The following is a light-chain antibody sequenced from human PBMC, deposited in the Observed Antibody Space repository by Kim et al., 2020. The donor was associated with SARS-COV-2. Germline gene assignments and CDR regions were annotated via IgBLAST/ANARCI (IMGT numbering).Light chain of an antibody. CDR3: QSYDTSLSGWV. CDR1: SSNNGAGYD. V-gene: IGLV1-40*01. J-gene: IGLJ3*02. CDR2: GSS. Sequence: VTNSGTRSSSNNGAGYDVHWYRHLPGTAPKLLIYGSSNRPSGVPDRFSGSKSGTSASLAITGLQAEDEADYYCQSYDTSLSGWVFGGGTQLTVL.